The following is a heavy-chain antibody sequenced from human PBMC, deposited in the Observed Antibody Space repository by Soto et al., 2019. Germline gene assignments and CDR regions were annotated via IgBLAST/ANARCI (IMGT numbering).Heavy chain of an antibody. CDR2: IKYDGAEK. Sequence: PGGSLRLSCAASGFTFSDYWMNWVRQAPGKGLEWVASIKYDGAEKSYVDSVKGRFTISRDNPKNSVYLQMASLRAEDTAVYYCASGGWGSSWYEGGSRIDYWGQGALVTVSS. CDR1: GFTFSDYW. CDR3: ASGGWGSSWYEGGSRIDY. V-gene: IGHV3-7*05. J-gene: IGHJ4*02. D-gene: IGHD6-13*01.